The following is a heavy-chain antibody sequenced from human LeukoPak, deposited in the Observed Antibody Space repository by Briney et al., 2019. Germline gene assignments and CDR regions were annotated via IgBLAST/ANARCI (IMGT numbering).Heavy chain of an antibody. V-gene: IGHV3-11*06. J-gene: IGHJ5*02. CDR2: ISGSSGHT. CDR1: GFTFSDYY. CDR3: ARDYYGSGSYGWFDP. Sequence: GGSLRLSCATSGFTFSDYYMSWIRQAPGKGLEWVSYISGSSGHTKYADSVKGRFTISRDNAKKSLYLQMNSLRAGDTAVYYCARDYYGSGSYGWFDPWGQGTLVTVTS. D-gene: IGHD3-10*01.